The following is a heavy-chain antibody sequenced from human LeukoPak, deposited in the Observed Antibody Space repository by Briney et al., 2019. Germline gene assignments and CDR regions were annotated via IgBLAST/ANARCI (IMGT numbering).Heavy chain of an antibody. J-gene: IGHJ4*02. CDR2: ISGSGGST. Sequence: GGSLRLSCAASGFTFSSYAMSWVRQAPGKGLEWVSAISGSGGSTYYADSVKGRFTISRDNSKNTLYLQMNSLRAEDTAVYYCARAHSSWYHYYFDYWGQGTLVTVSS. V-gene: IGHV3-23*01. CDR1: GFTFSSYA. CDR3: ARAHSSWYHYYFDY. D-gene: IGHD6-13*01.